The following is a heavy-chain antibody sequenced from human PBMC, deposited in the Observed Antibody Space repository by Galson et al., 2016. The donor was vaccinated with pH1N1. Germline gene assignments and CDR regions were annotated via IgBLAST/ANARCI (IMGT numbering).Heavy chain of an antibody. J-gene: IGHJ6*02. D-gene: IGHD3-16*01. CDR3: ALLGGPQGQDYYYNYGMDV. V-gene: IGHV5-51*03. CDR2: IFPGDSSL. CDR1: GYYFSNYW. Sequence: QSGAEVKKPGESLRISCKASGYYFSNYWIGWVRQMPGKGLEWMGIIFPGDSSLKYSPSFQGQVIISADKSLTTVYLQWNSLKASDTAIYYCALLGGPQGQDYYYNYGMDVWGQGTTVTVSS.